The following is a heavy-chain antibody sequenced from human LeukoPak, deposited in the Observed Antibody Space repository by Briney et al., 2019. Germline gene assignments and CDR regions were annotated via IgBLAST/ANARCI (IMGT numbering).Heavy chain of an antibody. V-gene: IGHV3-74*01. J-gene: IGHJ3*02. D-gene: IGHD2-15*01. Sequence: GGSLRLSCAASGFSFSSYWMHWVRQAPGKGLVWVARIQYDGSTTNYADSVKGRFTISRDNAKNTLYVQMNSLRAEDTAVYYCARALVAGVTLNALDIWGQGTMVTVSS. CDR3: ARALVAGVTLNALDI. CDR2: IQYDGSTT. CDR1: GFSFSSYW.